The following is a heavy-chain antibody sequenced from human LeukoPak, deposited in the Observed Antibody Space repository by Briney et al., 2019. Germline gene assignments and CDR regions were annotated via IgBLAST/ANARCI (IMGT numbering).Heavy chain of an antibody. Sequence: GGSLRRSCAASGFTVSNYNMNWVRQAPGKGLEWVSSISSSSSYIYYADSVKGRFTISRDNAKNSLYLQMNSLRAEDAAVYYCARDIGIAARPVFGYWGQGTLVTVSS. V-gene: IGHV3-21*01. CDR1: GFTVSNYN. D-gene: IGHD6-6*01. CDR3: ARDIGIAARPVFGY. J-gene: IGHJ4*02. CDR2: ISSSSSYI.